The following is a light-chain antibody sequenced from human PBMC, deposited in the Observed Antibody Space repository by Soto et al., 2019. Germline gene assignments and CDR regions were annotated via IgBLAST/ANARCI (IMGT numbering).Light chain of an antibody. Sequence: GDSVTIPCRASQNIRNWLAWYQQKPGKAPNPLIYDASSLQSGVSSRFSGSGSGTDFTLTISSLQPEDSATYYCQQSYSLPYTFGQGTKVDIK. J-gene: IGKJ2*01. CDR1: QNIRNW. CDR3: QQSYSLPYT. CDR2: DAS. V-gene: IGKV1-39*01.